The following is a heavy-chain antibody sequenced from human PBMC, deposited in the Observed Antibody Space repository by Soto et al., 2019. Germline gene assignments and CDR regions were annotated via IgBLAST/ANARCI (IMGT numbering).Heavy chain of an antibody. J-gene: IGHJ4*01. V-gene: IGHV3-7*01. D-gene: IGHD3-10*02. CDR2: IKQDASEK. Sequence: GGSRRLSCAASGFTFSTYWMSWVRQPPGKGLEWVANIKQDASEKYYVDSVKGRFTLSTDNAKNSLHLQRDSLRAQDTAMYFFATVAYVNGAMFDCWGQGTLVTVSS. CDR1: GFTFSTYW. CDR3: ATVAYVNGAMFDC.